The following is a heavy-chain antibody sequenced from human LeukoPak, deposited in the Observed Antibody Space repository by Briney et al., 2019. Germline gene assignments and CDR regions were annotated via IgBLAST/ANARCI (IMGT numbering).Heavy chain of an antibody. CDR3: ARGEYYDFWSGYYGPYDY. V-gene: IGHV4-61*08. CDR1: GGSISSGDYY. D-gene: IGHD3-3*01. CDR2: IYYSGST. J-gene: IGHJ4*02. Sequence: SETLSLTCTVSGGSISSGDYYWSWIRQPPGKGLEWIGYIYYSGSTNYNPSLKSRVTISVDTSKNQFSLKLSSVTAADTAVYYCARGEYYDFWSGYYGPYDYWGQGTLVTVSS.